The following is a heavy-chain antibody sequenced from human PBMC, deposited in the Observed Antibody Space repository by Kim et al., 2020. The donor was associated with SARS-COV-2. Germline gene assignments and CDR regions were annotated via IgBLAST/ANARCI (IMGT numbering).Heavy chain of an antibody. CDR3: AKDRPFRRNDDFWSGSSFDY. Sequence: GGSLRLSCAASGFTFSSYGMHWVRQAPGKGLEWVAVISYDGSNKYYADSVKGRFTISRDNSKNTLYLQMNSLRAEDTAVYYCAKDRPFRRNDDFWSGSSFDYWGQGTLVTVSS. D-gene: IGHD3-3*01. CDR2: ISYDGSNK. J-gene: IGHJ4*02. CDR1: GFTFSSYG. V-gene: IGHV3-30*18.